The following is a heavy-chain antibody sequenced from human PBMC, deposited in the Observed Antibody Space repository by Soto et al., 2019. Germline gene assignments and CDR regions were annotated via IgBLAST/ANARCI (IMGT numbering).Heavy chain of an antibody. CDR1: GGSVTSESHY. J-gene: IGHJ6*02. D-gene: IGHD3-3*01. Sequence: SETLSLTCTVSGGSVTSESHYWSWIRQTPGKGLEWIGYIYYTGSTNYNPSLKGRVTMSVDTSKDQVSMRLMSVDRADTTADYTARDQYALRSGSYNYAMDVWGQGTKVTVSS. CDR3: ARDQYALRSGSYNYAMDV. V-gene: IGHV4-61*01. CDR2: IYYTGST.